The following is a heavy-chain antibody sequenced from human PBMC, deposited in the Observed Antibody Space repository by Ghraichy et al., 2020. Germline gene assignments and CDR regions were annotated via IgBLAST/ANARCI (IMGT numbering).Heavy chain of an antibody. CDR3: ARGRLRSGELSAPGDF. D-gene: IGHD3-16*02. V-gene: IGHV1-2*02. Sequence: ASVKVSCKASGYTFTDYYMHWVRQAPGQGLEWMGWINPYSGDTKSAQNFQGRVTMTRDTSISTTYMELSSLRSDDTAVYYCARGRLRSGELSAPGDFWGQGALVTVSS. CDR1: GYTFTDYY. J-gene: IGHJ4*02. CDR2: INPYSGDT.